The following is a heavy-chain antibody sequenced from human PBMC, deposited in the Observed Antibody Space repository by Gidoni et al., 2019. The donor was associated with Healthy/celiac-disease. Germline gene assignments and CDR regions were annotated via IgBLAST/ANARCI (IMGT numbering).Heavy chain of an antibody. V-gene: IGHV3-30-3*01. J-gene: IGHJ3*02. D-gene: IGHD3-9*01. CDR2: ISYDGSNK. CDR3: ARDWEIITISRGAFDI. Sequence: QVQLVESGGGVVPTGRSLRLSCAASGLTFSSYAMHWVRQAPGKGLEWVAVISYDGSNKYYADSVKGRFTISRDNSKNTLYLQMNSLRAEDTAVYYWARDWEIITISRGAFDIWGQGTMVTVSS. CDR1: GLTFSSYA.